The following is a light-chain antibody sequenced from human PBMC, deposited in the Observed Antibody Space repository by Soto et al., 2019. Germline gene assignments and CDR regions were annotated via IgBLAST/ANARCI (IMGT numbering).Light chain of an antibody. Sequence: EIVLTQSPGTLSLSPGERATLSCRASQSISSSYLAWYQQKPGQAPRPLIYGASSRATGIPDRFRGSGSATKFNIPIITLEPEDFAVYYCKQYGSSPWTFGQGTKVEIK. CDR2: GAS. V-gene: IGKV3-20*01. J-gene: IGKJ1*01. CDR3: KQYGSSPWT. CDR1: QSISSSY.